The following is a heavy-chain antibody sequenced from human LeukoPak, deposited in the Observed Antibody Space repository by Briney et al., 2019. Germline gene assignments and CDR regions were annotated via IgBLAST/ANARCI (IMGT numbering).Heavy chain of an antibody. V-gene: IGHV4-39*02. Sequence: SETLSLTCTVSGGSISSSNYYWGWIRQPPGKGLEWIGSIYYSGSTYYNPSLKSRVTISVDMSKNQFSLKLTSVAAADTAVYYCAREQLALDYWGQGTLVTVSS. CDR3: AREQLALDY. D-gene: IGHD1-1*01. CDR1: GGSISSSNYY. CDR2: IYYSGST. J-gene: IGHJ4*02.